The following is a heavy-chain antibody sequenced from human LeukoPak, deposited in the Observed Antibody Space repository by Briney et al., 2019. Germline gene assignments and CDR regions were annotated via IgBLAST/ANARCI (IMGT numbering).Heavy chain of an antibody. D-gene: IGHD3-22*01. CDR2: IYYSENT. CDR1: GVSISSYY. Sequence: SETLSLTCTVSGVSISSYYWSWIRQPPGKGLEWIGYIYYSENTNYNSSLKSRVTISEDTSKNQFSLNLTSVTAADTAVYYCAGGNFYDSSGHPYHFHYWGQGTLVTAPS. CDR3: AGGNFYDSSGHPYHFHY. J-gene: IGHJ4*02. V-gene: IGHV4-59*01.